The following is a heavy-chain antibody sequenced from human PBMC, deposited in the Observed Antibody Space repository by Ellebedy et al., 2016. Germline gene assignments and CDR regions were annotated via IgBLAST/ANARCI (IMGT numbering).Heavy chain of an antibody. J-gene: IGHJ6*03. D-gene: IGHD3-10*01. CDR2: IIPIFGTA. V-gene: IGHV1-69*13. Sequence: ASVKVSCKASGYTFTSYAMNWVRQAPGQGLEWMGGIIPIFGTANYAQKFQGRVTITADESTSTAYMELSSLRSEDTAVYYCARGLRRVRGVIYYYMDVWGKGTTVTVSS. CDR1: GYTFTSYA. CDR3: ARGLRRVRGVIYYYMDV.